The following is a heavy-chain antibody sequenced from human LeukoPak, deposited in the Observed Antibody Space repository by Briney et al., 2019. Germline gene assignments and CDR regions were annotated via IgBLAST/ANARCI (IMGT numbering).Heavy chain of an antibody. Sequence: SQTLSLTCTVSGGSISSGSYYWSWIRQPAGKGLEWIGRIYTSGSTNYNPSLKSRVTISVDTSKNQFSLRLSSVTAADTAVYYCARDNSYCSSTSCYYKWSDPWGQGTLVTVSS. V-gene: IGHV4-61*02. CDR1: GGSISSGSYY. CDR2: IYTSGST. D-gene: IGHD2-2*01. J-gene: IGHJ5*02. CDR3: ARDNSYCSSTSCYYKWSDP.